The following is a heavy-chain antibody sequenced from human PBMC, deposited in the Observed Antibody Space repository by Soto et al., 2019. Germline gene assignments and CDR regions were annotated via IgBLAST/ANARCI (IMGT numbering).Heavy chain of an antibody. CDR1: GYTFTNYA. D-gene: IGHD5-18*01. Sequence: QLQLVQSGAEVKNPGASVKVSCKASGYTFTNYAVTWVRQAPGQGLEWRGWITAYNGNTNYAQNLKGRVTMTTDTSTSTADMELWRLRSDDTAVYYCARGYSYGSYWYFDLWGRGTLVTVSS. CDR2: ITAYNGNT. CDR3: ARGYSYGSYWYFDL. V-gene: IGHV1-18*04. J-gene: IGHJ2*01.